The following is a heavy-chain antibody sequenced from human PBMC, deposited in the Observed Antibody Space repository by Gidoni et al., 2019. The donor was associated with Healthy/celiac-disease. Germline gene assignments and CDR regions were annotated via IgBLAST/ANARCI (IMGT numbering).Heavy chain of an antibody. D-gene: IGHD1-26*01. CDR1: GSSICSGYY. J-gene: IGHJ4*02. V-gene: IGHV4-38-2*02. CDR2: IYHSGSN. CDR3: ARQVGAITLDLNPDY. Sequence: QVQLQESGPGLVKPSETLSLTCTVSGSSICSGYYWGWLRQPPGKGLEWIGSIYHSGSNYYNPSLKSRVTISVDTSKNQFSLKLSSVTAADTAVYYCARQVGAITLDLNPDYWGQGTLVTVSS.